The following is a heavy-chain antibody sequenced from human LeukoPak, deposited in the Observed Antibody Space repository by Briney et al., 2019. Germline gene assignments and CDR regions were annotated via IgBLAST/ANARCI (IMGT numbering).Heavy chain of an antibody. CDR2: IYPSGST. CDR1: GGSISSYY. D-gene: IGHD6-19*01. CDR3: AREPQSSGWFPYWYFDL. J-gene: IGHJ2*01. Sequence: PSETLSLTCTVSGGSISSYYWSWIRQPAGKGLEWIGRIYPSGSTNYNPSLKSRVTMSVDTSKNQFSLKLSSVTAADTAVYYCAREPQSSGWFPYWYFDLWGRGTLVTVSS. V-gene: IGHV4-4*07.